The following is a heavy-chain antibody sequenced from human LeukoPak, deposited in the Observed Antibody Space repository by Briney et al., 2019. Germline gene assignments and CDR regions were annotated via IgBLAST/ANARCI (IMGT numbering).Heavy chain of an antibody. D-gene: IGHD5-18*01. J-gene: IGHJ4*02. V-gene: IGHV4-39*07. Sequence: SETLSLTCTVSGGSISSSAYYWGWIRQPPGKGLEWIGSIYSSGSTYYKPSLKSRVTISVDTSKNQFSLNLSSVTAADTAVYYCARANQVGYSYDIFDYWGQGTLVTVSS. CDR2: IYSSGST. CDR1: GGSISSSAYY. CDR3: ARANQVGYSYDIFDY.